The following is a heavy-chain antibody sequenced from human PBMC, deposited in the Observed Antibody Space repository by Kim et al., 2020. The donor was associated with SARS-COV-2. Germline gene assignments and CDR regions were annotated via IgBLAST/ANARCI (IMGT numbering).Heavy chain of an antibody. D-gene: IGHD6-13*01. J-gene: IGHJ6*02. V-gene: IGHV1-69*13. CDR1: GGTFSSYA. Sequence: SVKVSCKASGGTFSSYAISWVRQAPGQGLEWMGGIIPIFGTANYAQKFQGRVTITADESTSTAYMELSSLRSEDTAVYYCARRFGQARPSIAAAYMRPNYYYYYGMDVWGQGTTVTVSS. CDR3: ARRFGQARPSIAAAYMRPNYYYYYGMDV. CDR2: IIPIFGTA.